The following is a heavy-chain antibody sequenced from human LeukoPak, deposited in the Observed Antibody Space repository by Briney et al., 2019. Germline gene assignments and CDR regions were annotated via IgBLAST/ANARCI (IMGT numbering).Heavy chain of an antibody. J-gene: IGHJ4*02. Sequence: GGPLRLSCAASGFTFSSYGMHWVRQAPGKGLEWVAVIWYDGSNKYYADSVKGRFTISRDNSKNTLYLQMNSLRAEDTAVYYCARVGGRGWPMKKYFDYWGQGTLVTVSS. CDR1: GFTFSSYG. V-gene: IGHV3-33*01. CDR3: ARVGGRGWPMKKYFDY. CDR2: IWYDGSNK. D-gene: IGHD6-19*01.